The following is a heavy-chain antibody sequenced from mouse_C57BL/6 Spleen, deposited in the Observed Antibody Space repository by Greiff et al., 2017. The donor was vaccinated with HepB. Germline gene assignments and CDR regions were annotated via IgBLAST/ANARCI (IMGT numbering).Heavy chain of an antibody. CDR1: GFTFSDYY. D-gene: IGHD4-1*01. Sequence: EVMLVESEGGLVQPGSSMKLSCTASGFTFSDYYMAWVRQVPEKGLEWVANINYDGSSTYYLDSLKSRFIISRDNAKNILYLQMSSLKSEDTATYYCARDELGAFDYWGQGTTLTVSS. J-gene: IGHJ2*01. CDR2: INYDGSST. CDR3: ARDELGAFDY. V-gene: IGHV5-16*01.